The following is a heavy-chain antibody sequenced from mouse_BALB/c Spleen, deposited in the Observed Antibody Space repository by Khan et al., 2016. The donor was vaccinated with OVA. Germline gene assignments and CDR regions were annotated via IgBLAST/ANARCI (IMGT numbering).Heavy chain of an antibody. J-gene: IGHJ3*01. CDR2: IYPGDGNT. D-gene: IGHD2-14*01. CDR1: GYAFSNYL. V-gene: IGHV1-80*01. CDR3: ARSGYDYFAY. Sequence: QVQLKESGAELVRPGSSVKISCKASGYAFSNYLMNWVKQGPGQGLEWIGQIYPGDGNTNYNGKFKEKATLTADNSSTTAYMQLSSLTSEDSAVYFCARSGYDYFAYWGQGTLVTVSA.